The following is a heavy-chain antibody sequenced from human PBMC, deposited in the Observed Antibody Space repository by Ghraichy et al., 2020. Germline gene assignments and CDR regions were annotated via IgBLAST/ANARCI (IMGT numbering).Heavy chain of an antibody. D-gene: IGHD5-12*01. V-gene: IGHV4-59*01. CDR2: IYYSGST. CDR3: ARIEVVATTIDY. Sequence: SETLSLTCTVSGGSISSYYWSWIRQPPGKGLEWIGYIYYSGSTNYNPSLKSRVTISVDTSKNQFSLKLSSVTAADTAVYYCARIEVVATTIDYWGQGTLVTVSS. J-gene: IGHJ4*02. CDR1: GGSISSYY.